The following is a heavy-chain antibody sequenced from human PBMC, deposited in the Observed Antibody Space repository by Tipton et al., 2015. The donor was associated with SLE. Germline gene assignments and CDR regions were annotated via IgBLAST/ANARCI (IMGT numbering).Heavy chain of an antibody. CDR2: INHSGST. J-gene: IGHJ1*01. Sequence: TLSLTCAVYGGSFSGYYWSWIRQPPGKGLEWIGEINHSGSTNYNPSLKSRVTISVDTSKNQFSLKLSSVTAADTAVYYCARTHYYDSGGPVAEYFQLWGQGTLVTVSS. V-gene: IGHV4-34*01. D-gene: IGHD3-22*01. CDR1: GGSFSGYY. CDR3: ARTHYYDSGGPVAEYFQL.